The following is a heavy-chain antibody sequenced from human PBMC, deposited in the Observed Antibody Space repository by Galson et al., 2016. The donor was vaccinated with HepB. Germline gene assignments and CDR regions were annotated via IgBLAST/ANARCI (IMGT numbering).Heavy chain of an antibody. V-gene: IGHV3-21*01. CDR1: GFTFSDYS. CDR2: IITSSSYI. D-gene: IGHD1-14*01. CDR3: ARDRNPCPRPTTYCYCGMDD. Sequence: SLRLSCAASGFTFSDYSMNWVRQAPGKGLEWVSSIITSSSYIYYADSVQGRFTISRDNAKNSLYLQMNSLRAEDTAVYYCARDRNPCPRPTTYCYCGMDDWGKGTTVTVSS. J-gene: IGHJ6*04.